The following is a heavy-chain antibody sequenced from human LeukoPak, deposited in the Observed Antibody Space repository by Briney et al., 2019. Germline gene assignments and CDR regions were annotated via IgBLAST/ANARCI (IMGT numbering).Heavy chain of an antibody. CDR3: AKPQSFYYGSGSYSEH. Sequence: GGSLRLSCAASGFTLSSYAMSWVRQAPGKGLEWVSGISASSSSTFYADSVRGRFTISRDNSRNTVYLQMNSLRVEDTAVYYCAKPQSFYYGSGSYSEHWGQGTLVTVSS. CDR1: GFTLSSYA. D-gene: IGHD3-10*01. CDR2: ISASSSST. V-gene: IGHV3-23*01. J-gene: IGHJ1*01.